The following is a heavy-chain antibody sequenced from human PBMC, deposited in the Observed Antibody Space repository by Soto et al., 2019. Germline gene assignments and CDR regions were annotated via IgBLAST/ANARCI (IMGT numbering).Heavy chain of an antibody. V-gene: IGHV3-21*01. CDR2: ISSSSSYI. J-gene: IGHJ4*02. Sequence: EVQLLESGGGLVQPGGSLRLSCAASGFTFSSYAMSWVRQAPGKGLEWVSSISSSSSYIYYADSVKGRFTISRDNAKNSLYLQMNSLRAEDTAVYYCARGKRGYCSSTSCHPFDYWGQGTLVTVSS. CDR3: ARGKRGYCSSTSCHPFDY. CDR1: GFTFSSYA. D-gene: IGHD2-2*01.